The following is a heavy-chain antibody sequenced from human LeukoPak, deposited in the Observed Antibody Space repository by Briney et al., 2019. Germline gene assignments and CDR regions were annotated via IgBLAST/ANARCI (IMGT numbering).Heavy chain of an antibody. CDR3: AKDLRIRLWLAGYDY. Sequence: PGGSLRLSCAASGFTFSSYGMHWVRQAPGKGLEWVAFIRYDGSNKYYADSVKGRFTISRDNSKNTLYLQMNSLRAEDTAVYYCAKDLRIRLWLAGYDYWGQGTLVTVSS. CDR2: IRYDGSNK. CDR1: GFTFSSYG. J-gene: IGHJ4*02. V-gene: IGHV3-30*02. D-gene: IGHD5-18*01.